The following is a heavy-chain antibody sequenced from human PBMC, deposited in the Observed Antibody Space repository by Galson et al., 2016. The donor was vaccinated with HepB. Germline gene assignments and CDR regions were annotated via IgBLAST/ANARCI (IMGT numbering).Heavy chain of an antibody. V-gene: IGHV3-23*01. J-gene: IGHJ4*02. CDR1: GFTFHRYA. Sequence: SLRLSCAASGFTFHRYAMSWVRQPPGKGLEWVSTISGSAGSTYYAESVKGRFTISRDNAKNTLYLEMTSLTAADTALYYCAKDTGSSLVSAILYCFDSWGQGTLVTVSS. D-gene: IGHD2-21*02. CDR2: ISGSAGST. CDR3: AKDTGSSLVSAILYCFDS.